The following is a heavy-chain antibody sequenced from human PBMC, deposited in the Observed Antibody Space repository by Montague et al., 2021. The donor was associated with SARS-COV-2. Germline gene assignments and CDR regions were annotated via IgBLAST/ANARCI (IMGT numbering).Heavy chain of an antibody. J-gene: IGHJ6*02. D-gene: IGHD2-8*01. CDR3: AKDFMSLMVYAMVYYYYGTDV. V-gene: IGHV3-30*18. CDR1: GFTFSSYG. CDR2: ISYDGSNK. Sequence: SLRLSCAASGFTFSSYGMHWVRQAPGKGLEWVAVISYDGSNKYYADSVKGRFTISRDNSKNTLYLQMNSLRAEDTAVYYCAKDFMSLMVYAMVYYYYGTDVWGQGTTVTVSS.